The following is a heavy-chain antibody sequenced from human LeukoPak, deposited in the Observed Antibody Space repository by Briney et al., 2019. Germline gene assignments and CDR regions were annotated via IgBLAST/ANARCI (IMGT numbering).Heavy chain of an antibody. J-gene: IGHJ6*03. D-gene: IGHD6-6*01. V-gene: IGHV3-13*01. Sequence: VGSLRLSCAASGFTFRGYDMHWVRQATGKGLEWVSGIGTAGEIYYPGSVTGRFTISRDNAKNTLYLQMNSLRAEDTAVYYCAREKMYSSSPYYYYMDVWGKGTTVTVSS. CDR3: AREKMYSSSPYYYYMDV. CDR1: GFTFRGYD. CDR2: IGTAGEI.